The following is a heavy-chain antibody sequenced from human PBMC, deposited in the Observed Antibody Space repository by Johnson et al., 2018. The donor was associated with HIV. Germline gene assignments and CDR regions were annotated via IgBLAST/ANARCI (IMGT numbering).Heavy chain of an antibody. Sequence: VQLVESGGGVVQPGRSLRLSCAASGFTFSSYAMHWVRQAPGKGLEWVAVISYDGSNKYYADSVKGRFTISRDNSKNTLYLQMNSLRAEDTAVYYCAKGGADYSDSRGYSENDAFDIWGRGTMVTVSS. CDR2: ISYDGSNK. V-gene: IGHV3-30-3*01. J-gene: IGHJ3*02. CDR1: GFTFSSYA. D-gene: IGHD3-22*01. CDR3: AKGGADYSDSRGYSENDAFDI.